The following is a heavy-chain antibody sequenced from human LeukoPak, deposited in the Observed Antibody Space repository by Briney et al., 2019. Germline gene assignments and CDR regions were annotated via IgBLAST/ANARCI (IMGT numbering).Heavy chain of an antibody. CDR1: GYSFTSYW. Sequence: GESLKISCKGSGYSFTSYWIGWVRQMPRKGLEWMGIIYPGDSDTRYSPSFQGQVTISADKSFSTAYLQWSSLKASDTAIYYCASSKSSSWYPFYFDYWGQGTLVTVSS. D-gene: IGHD6-13*01. J-gene: IGHJ4*02. V-gene: IGHV5-51*01. CDR2: IYPGDSDT. CDR3: ASSKSSSWYPFYFDY.